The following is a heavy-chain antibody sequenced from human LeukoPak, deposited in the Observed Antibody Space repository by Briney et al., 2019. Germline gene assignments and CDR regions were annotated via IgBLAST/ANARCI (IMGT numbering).Heavy chain of an antibody. V-gene: IGHV1-18*01. CDR1: GGTFSSYA. D-gene: IGHD4-23*01. CDR2: ISAYNGNT. Sequence: ASVKVSCKASGGTFSSYAISWVRQAPGQGLEWMGWISAYNGNTNYAQKLQGRVTMTTDTSTSTAYMELRSLRSDDTAVYYCARTTVVATYYFDYWGQGTLVTVSS. CDR3: ARTTVVATYYFDY. J-gene: IGHJ4*02.